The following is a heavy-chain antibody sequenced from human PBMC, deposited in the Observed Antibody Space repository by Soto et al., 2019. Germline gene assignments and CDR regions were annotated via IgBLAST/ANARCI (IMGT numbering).Heavy chain of an antibody. CDR3: ARSTVVAYYYGMDV. J-gene: IGHJ6*02. D-gene: IGHD2-15*01. CDR1: GGSISSGGYY. CDR2: IYYSGST. Sequence: SETLFLTCTVSGGSISSGGYYWSWIRQHPGKGLEWIGYIYYSGSTYYNPSLKSRVTISVDTSKNQFSLKLSSVTAADTAVYYCARSTVVAYYYGMDVWGQGTTVTVSS. V-gene: IGHV4-31*03.